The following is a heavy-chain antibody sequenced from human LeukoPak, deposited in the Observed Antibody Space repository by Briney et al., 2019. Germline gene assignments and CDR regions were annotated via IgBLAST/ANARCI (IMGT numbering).Heavy chain of an antibody. CDR3: ASLPVAAAYYFDY. CDR2: IYYSGNT. Sequence: SETLSLTCTVSGDSISTSNSYWGWIRQPPGKGLEWIGSIYYSGNTYYNASLKSRVTISVDTSKNQFSLKLSSVTAADTAVYYCASLPVAAAYYFDYWGQGTLVTVSS. J-gene: IGHJ4*02. V-gene: IGHV4-39*07. D-gene: IGHD2-15*01. CDR1: GDSISTSNSY.